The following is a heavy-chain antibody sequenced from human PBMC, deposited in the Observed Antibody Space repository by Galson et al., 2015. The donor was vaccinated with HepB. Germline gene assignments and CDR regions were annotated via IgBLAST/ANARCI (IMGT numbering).Heavy chain of an antibody. CDR2: ISYDGSNK. V-gene: IGHV3-30-3*01. CDR1: GFTFSSYA. D-gene: IGHD6-6*01. J-gene: IGHJ4*02. CDR3: ARAAIAARHFDY. Sequence: SLRLSCAASGFTFSSYAMHWVRQAPGKGLEWVAVISYDGSNKYYADSVKGRFTISRDNSKNTLYLQMNSLRAEDTAVYYCARAAIAARHFDYWGQGTLVTVSS.